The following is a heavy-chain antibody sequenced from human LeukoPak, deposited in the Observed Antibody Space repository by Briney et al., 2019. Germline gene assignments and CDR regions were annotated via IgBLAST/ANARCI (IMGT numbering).Heavy chain of an antibody. CDR1: GFIFNNYG. CDR3: AKGSSGYFADL. V-gene: IGHV3-23*01. Sequence: GGSLRLSCAASGFIFNNYGLIWVRQAPGKGLEWVSAVSNDGGGTQYADFVEGRFTISRDNPKNTLFLQMSSLRAEDTALYYCAKGSSGYFADLWGQGTLVTVSS. J-gene: IGHJ5*02. CDR2: VSNDGGGT. D-gene: IGHD3-22*01.